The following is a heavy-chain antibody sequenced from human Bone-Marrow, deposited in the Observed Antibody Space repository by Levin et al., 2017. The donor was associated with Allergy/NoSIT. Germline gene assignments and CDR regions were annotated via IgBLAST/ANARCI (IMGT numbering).Heavy chain of an antibody. CDR1: GFTFDDYA. V-gene: IGHV3-43D*04. CDR3: AKDISQSGDYYYYYGMDV. Sequence: GGSLRLSCAASGFTFDDYAMHWVRQAPGKGLEWVSLISWDGGSTYYADSVKGRFTISRDNSKNSLYLQMNSLRAEDTALYYCAKDISQSGDYYYYYGMDVWGQGTTVTVSS. D-gene: IGHD4-17*01. CDR2: ISWDGGST. J-gene: IGHJ6*02.